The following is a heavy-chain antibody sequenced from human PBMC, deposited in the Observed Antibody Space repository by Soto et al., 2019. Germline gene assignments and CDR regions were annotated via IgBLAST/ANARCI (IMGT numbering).Heavy chain of an antibody. CDR3: ATNPTRYYYDGSCHT. Sequence: ASVKVSCKVSGYTLTELSMHWVRQAPGKGLEWMGGFDPEDGETIYAQKFQGRVTMTEDTSTDTAYMELSSLRSEDTAVYYCATNPTRYYYDGSCHTWGQGNMVTVSS. V-gene: IGHV1-24*01. D-gene: IGHD3-22*01. J-gene: IGHJ5*02. CDR2: FDPEDGET. CDR1: GYTLTELS.